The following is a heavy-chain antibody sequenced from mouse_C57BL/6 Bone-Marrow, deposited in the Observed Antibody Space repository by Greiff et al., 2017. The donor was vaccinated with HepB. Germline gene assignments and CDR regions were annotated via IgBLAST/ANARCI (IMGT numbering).Heavy chain of an antibody. CDR3: ARQGFNRGYYSMDY. D-gene: IGHD2-14*01. CDR1: GFTFSSYG. Sequence: EVQLVESGGDLVKPGGSLKLSCAASGFTFSSYGMSWVRQTPDKSLEWVATISSGGSYTYYPDSVKGRFTISRDNAKTTLYLPVSSLKSEDTAMYYFARQGFNRGYYSMDYWGQGTSVTVSS. CDR2: ISSGGSYT. V-gene: IGHV5-6*01. J-gene: IGHJ4*01.